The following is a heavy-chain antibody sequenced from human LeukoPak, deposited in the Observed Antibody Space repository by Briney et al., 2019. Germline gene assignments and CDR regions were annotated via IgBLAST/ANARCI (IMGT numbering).Heavy chain of an antibody. V-gene: IGHV4-4*02. Sequence: SETLSLTCAVSGVSISSNLWWTWVRQPPGKWLEWIAEIHHSGSINYNPSLKSRVTISVDKAKNQFSLRLSSVTAADTAVYYCARDYYGAAAAGTPYNWFDPWGQGTLVTVSS. D-gene: IGHD6-13*01. CDR3: ARDYYGAAAAGTPYNWFDP. J-gene: IGHJ5*02. CDR2: IHHSGSI. CDR1: GVSISSNLW.